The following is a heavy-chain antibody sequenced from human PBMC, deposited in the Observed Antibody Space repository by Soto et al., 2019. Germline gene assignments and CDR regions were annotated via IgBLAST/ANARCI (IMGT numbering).Heavy chain of an antibody. CDR1: GASISGYY. J-gene: IGHJ5*02. CDR3: VRDGTKTLRDWFDP. V-gene: IGHV4-4*07. CDR2: IYATGTT. D-gene: IGHD1-1*01. Sequence: SETLSLTCTVSGASISGYYWSWIRKSAGKGLEWIGRIYATGTTDYNPSLKSRVMMSVDTSKKQFSLKLGSVTAADTAVYYCVRDGTKTLRDWFDPWGQGISVTVSS.